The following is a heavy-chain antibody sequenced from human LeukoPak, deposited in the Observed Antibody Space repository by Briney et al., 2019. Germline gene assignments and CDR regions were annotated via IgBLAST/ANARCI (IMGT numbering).Heavy chain of an antibody. D-gene: IGHD5-12*01. V-gene: IGHV1-69*01. CDR2: IIPIFGTA. CDR3: ASGHDIVATAYFDY. J-gene: IGHJ4*02. CDR1: GGTFSSYA. Sequence: GSSVKVSCKASGGTFSSYAISWVRQAPGQGLEWMGGIIPIFGTANYAQKFQGRVTITADESTSTAYMELSSLRSEDTAVYYCASGHDIVATAYFDYWGQGTLVTVSS.